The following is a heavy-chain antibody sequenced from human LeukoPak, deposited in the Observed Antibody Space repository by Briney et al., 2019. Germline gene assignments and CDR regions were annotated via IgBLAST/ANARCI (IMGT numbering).Heavy chain of an antibody. CDR3: ARAPSIAAQYYYYYYYGMDV. D-gene: IGHD6-6*01. V-gene: IGHV6-1*01. J-gene: IGHJ6*02. Sequence: SQTLSLTCAISGDSVSSNSAAWNWIRQSPSRGLEWLGRTYYRSKWYNDYAVSVKSRITINPDTSKNQFSLQLNSVTPEDTAVYYCARAPSIAAQYYYYYYYGMDVWGQGTTVTVSS. CDR1: GDSVSSNSAA. CDR2: TYYRSKWYN.